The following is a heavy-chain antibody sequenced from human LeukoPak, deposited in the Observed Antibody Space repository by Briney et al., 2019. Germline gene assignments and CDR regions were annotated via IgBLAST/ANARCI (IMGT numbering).Heavy chain of an antibody. D-gene: IGHD6-6*01. CDR3: ARVRRQIAARLPFDY. Sequence: GASVKVSCKASGYTFTSYYMHWVRQAPGQGLEWMGIINPSGGSTSYAQKFQGRVTMTRDTSISTAYMELSRLRSDDTAVYYCARVRRQIAARLPFDYWGQGTLVTVSS. CDR2: INPSGGST. V-gene: IGHV1-46*01. CDR1: GYTFTSYY. J-gene: IGHJ4*02.